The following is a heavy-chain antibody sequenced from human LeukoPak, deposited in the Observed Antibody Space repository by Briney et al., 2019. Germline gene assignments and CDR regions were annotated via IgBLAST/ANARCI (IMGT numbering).Heavy chain of an antibody. V-gene: IGHV3-30*04. J-gene: IGHJ4*02. CDR1: GFTFSSHA. Sequence: GRSLRLSCAASGFTFSSHALHWVRQAPGKGLEWVAVILYDGSNKFYVDSVKGRFSISRDNSKNTLYLQMNSLRVEDTAVYYCARDMRLYGSSRHFDSWGQGTLVTVSS. D-gene: IGHD6-13*01. CDR3: ARDMRLYGSSRHFDS. CDR2: ILYDGSNK.